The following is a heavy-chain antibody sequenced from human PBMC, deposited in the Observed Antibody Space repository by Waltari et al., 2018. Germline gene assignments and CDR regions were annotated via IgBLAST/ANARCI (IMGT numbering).Heavy chain of an antibody. CDR2: INPNKWVT. Sequence: QVQLVQSGAEVKKPGASVKVSCKASGYTFTGYYMHWVRQAPGQGLEWIGWINPNKWVTNYAQKFQGRVTMTTDTSINTAYMELSRLRLDDTSVYYCARDFRYGSGWYQCDPWGQGTLVTVSS. CDR1: GYTFTGYY. V-gene: IGHV1-2*02. D-gene: IGHD6-19*01. J-gene: IGHJ5*02. CDR3: ARDFRYGSGWYQCDP.